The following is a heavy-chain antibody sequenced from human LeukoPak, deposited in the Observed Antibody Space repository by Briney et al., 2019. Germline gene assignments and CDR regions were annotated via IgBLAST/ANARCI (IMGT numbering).Heavy chain of an antibody. D-gene: IGHD2-15*01. J-gene: IGHJ4*02. CDR1: GFTFSDYY. CDR2: ISSTSSTI. CDR3: ARPRSGGTWFFDY. V-gene: IGHV3-11*04. Sequence: GGSLRLSCAASGFTFSDYYMSWIRQAPGKGLEWISHISSTSSTIKYADSVKGRFTISRDSAKNSLHLQMNSLRAEDTAVYYCARPRSGGTWFFDYWGQGTLVTVSS.